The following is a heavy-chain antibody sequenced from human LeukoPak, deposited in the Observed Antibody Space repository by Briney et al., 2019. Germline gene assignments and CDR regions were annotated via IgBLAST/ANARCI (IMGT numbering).Heavy chain of an antibody. J-gene: IGHJ5*02. D-gene: IGHD3-22*01. CDR1: GFTFSSYG. Sequence: GRSLRLSCAASGFTFSSYGMHWVRQAPGKGLEWVAVIWYDGSNKYYADSVKGRFTISRDNSKNSLYLQMNSLRAEDTAVYYCARVGDHYDSSGPLNPWGQGTLVTVSS. V-gene: IGHV3-33*01. CDR2: IWYDGSNK. CDR3: ARVGDHYDSSGPLNP.